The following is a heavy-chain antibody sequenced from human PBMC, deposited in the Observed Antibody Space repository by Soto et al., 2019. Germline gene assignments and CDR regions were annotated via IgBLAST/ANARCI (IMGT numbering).Heavy chain of an antibody. CDR3: VVDTTGLLDY. Sequence: GGSLRLSCAASGFSFRSYGMHWVRQAPGKRLEWVAVIWYDGNKKYYGDSVRGRFTISRDNSQNTLYLEMNSLRAEDTAVYYCVVDTTGLLDYWGQG. J-gene: IGHJ4*02. V-gene: IGHV3-33*03. CDR1: GFSFRSYG. CDR2: IWYDGNKK. D-gene: IGHD5-18*01.